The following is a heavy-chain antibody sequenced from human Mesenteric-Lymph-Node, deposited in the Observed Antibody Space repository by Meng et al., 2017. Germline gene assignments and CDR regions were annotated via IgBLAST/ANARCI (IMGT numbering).Heavy chain of an antibody. CDR2: INAGNGHT. J-gene: IGHJ4*02. Sequence: ASVKVSCKASGYTFTSHAISWVRQAPGQRPEWMGWINAGNGHTTFSRKFQGRVTFTRDTSASTAYMELSSLRSEDTAVYYCARRTGTALVFFDYWGQGSLVTVSS. V-gene: IGHV1-3*01. CDR1: GYTFTSHA. CDR3: ARRTGTALVFFDY. D-gene: IGHD5-18*01.